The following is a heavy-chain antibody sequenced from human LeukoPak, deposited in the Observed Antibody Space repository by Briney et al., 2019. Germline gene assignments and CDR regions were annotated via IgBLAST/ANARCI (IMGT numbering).Heavy chain of an antibody. CDR2: INPDGNDK. D-gene: IGHD3-10*01. CDR3: LSGGSGSNL. CDR1: GFTFSSYA. J-gene: IGHJ4*02. V-gene: IGHV3-7*01. Sequence: GGSLRISCAASGFTFSSYAMSWVRQAPGKGLEWVANINPDGNDKQYVDSVKGRFTISRDNAKNSLYLQMNSLRAEDTSVYYCLSGGSGSNLRGQGTLVTVSS.